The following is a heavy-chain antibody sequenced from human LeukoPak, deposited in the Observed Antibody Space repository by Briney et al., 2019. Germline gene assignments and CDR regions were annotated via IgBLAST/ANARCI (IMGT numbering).Heavy chain of an antibody. CDR1: GYTFTSNY. D-gene: IGHD3-22*01. CDR3: ARHRLHRVYYDSSGYYHDAFDI. CDR2: ISPSGGST. V-gene: IGHV1-46*01. Sequence: ASVKVSCKAFGYTFTSNYMHWVRQAPGHGPEWMGVISPSGGSTTYAQKFQGRVTMTTDTSTSTAYMELRSLRSDDTAVYYCARHRLHRVYYDSSGYYHDAFDIWGQGTMVTVSS. J-gene: IGHJ3*02.